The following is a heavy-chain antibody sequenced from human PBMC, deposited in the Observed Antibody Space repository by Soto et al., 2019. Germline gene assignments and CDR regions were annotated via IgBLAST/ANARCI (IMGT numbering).Heavy chain of an antibody. CDR1: GLTVSSNY. CDR2: IYSGGST. D-gene: IGHD6-13*01. CDR3: ASDIRIATAGIWFDP. J-gene: IGHJ5*02. Sequence: EVQLVESGGGLVQPGGSLRLSCAASGLTVSSNYMSWVRQAPGKGLEWVSVIYSGGSTYYGDSVKGRFTISRDNSKNTLYLQMNSLRAEDTAVYYCASDIRIATAGIWFDPWGQGTLVTVSS. V-gene: IGHV3-66*01.